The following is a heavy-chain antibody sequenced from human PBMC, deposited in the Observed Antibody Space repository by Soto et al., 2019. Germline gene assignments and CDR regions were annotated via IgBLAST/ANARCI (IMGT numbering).Heavy chain of an antibody. CDR2: IYYSGST. V-gene: IGHV4-30-4*01. Sequence: KTSETLSLTCTVSGGSISSGDYYWSWIRQPPGKGLEWIGYIYYSGSTYYNPSLKSRVTISVDTSKNQFSLKLSSVTAADTAVYYCARAAKVVVAGTLRSARYYFDYWGQGTLVTVSS. J-gene: IGHJ4*02. D-gene: IGHD2-15*01. CDR3: ARAAKVVVAGTLRSARYYFDY. CDR1: GGSISSGDYY.